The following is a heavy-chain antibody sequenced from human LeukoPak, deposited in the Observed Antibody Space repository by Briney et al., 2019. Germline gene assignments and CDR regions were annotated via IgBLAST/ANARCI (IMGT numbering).Heavy chain of an antibody. D-gene: IGHD2-15*01. CDR3: ARSLGGFQH. J-gene: IGHJ1*01. CDR2: IYYSGST. V-gene: IGHV4-59*01. Sequence: SETLSLTCTVSGGSISSYYWSWIRQPPGKGLEWIGYIYYSGSTNYNPSLKSRVTISVDTSKNQFSLKLSSVTTADTAVYYCARSLGGFQHWGQGTLVTVS. CDR1: GGSISSYY.